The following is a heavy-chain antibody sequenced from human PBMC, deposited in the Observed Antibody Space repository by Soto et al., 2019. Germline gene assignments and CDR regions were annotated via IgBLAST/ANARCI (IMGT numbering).Heavy chain of an antibody. CDR2: IIPILGIA. CDR3: ARGVLSSSCWYWYFDL. V-gene: IGHV1-69*02. D-gene: IGHD6-13*01. CDR1: GGTFSSYT. J-gene: IGHJ2*01. Sequence: QVQLVQSGAEVKKPGSSVKVSCKASGGTFSSYTISWVRQAPGQGLEWMGRIIPILGIANYAQKFQGRVTITADKSTSTAYMELSSLRSEDTAVYYCARGVLSSSCWYWYFDLWGRGTLVTVSS.